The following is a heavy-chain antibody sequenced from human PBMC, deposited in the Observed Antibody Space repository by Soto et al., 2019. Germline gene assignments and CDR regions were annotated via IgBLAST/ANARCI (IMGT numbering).Heavy chain of an antibody. D-gene: IGHD6-13*01. CDR2: ISAYNGNT. J-gene: IGHJ6*02. Sequence: ASVKVSCKASGYTFTSYGISWVRQAPGQGLEWMGWISAYNGNTNYAQKLQGRVTMTTDTSTSTAYMELRSLRSDDTAVYYCARDTTGSSWYFGYYYYYGMDVWGQGTTATVSS. V-gene: IGHV1-18*01. CDR1: GYTFTSYG. CDR3: ARDTTGSSWYFGYYYYYGMDV.